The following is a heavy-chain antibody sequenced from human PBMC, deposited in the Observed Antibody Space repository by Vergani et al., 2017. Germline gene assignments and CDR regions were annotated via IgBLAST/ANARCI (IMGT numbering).Heavy chain of an antibody. V-gene: IGHV4-31*03. Sequence: QVQLQESGPGLVKPSQTLSLTCTVSGGSISSGGYYWSWIRQHPGKGLEWIGYIYYSGSTYYNPSLQSRVTISVDTSKNQFSLKLRSVNAADTAVYYWARGPGGYDFWSGMRNYYYGMDVWGQGTTVTVSS. D-gene: IGHD3-3*01. CDR3: ARGPGGYDFWSGMRNYYYGMDV. CDR2: IYYSGST. CDR1: GGSISSGGYY. J-gene: IGHJ6*02.